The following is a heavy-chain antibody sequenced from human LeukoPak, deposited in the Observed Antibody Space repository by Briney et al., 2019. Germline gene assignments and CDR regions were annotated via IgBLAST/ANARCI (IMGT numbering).Heavy chain of an antibody. CDR2: ISGNGDST. CDR1: GFTFSTYA. V-gene: IGHV3-23*01. D-gene: IGHD3-10*01. J-gene: IGHJ4*02. Sequence: GGSLRLSCAATGFTFSTYAMSWVRQAPGKGLEWVSAISGNGDSTYFADSVKGRFTISRDNSKNTLYVQMKSLRAEDTAVYYCAKGTWFGDYPVPFDSWGQGTLVTVSS. CDR3: AKGTWFGDYPVPFDS.